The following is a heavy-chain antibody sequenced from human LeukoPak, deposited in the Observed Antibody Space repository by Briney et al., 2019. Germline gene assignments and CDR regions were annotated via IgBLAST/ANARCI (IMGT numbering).Heavy chain of an antibody. J-gene: IGHJ4*02. D-gene: IGHD7-27*01. CDR1: GGSISSGDYY. V-gene: IGHV4-30-4*01. Sequence: SETLSLTRTVSGGSISSGDYYWSWIRQPPGKGLEWIGYIYYSGSTYYNPSLKSRVTISVDTSKNQFSLKLSSVTAADTAVYYCARGGLTGTYIDYWGQGTLVTVSS. CDR2: IYYSGST. CDR3: ARGGLTGTYIDY.